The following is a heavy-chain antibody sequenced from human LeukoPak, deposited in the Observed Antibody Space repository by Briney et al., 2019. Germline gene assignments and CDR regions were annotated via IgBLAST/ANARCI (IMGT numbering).Heavy chain of an antibody. Sequence: SETLSLTCAVSGGSISSSNWWSWVRQPPGKGLEWIGEIYHSGSTNYNPSLKSRVTISVDTSKNQFSLKLSSVTAADTAVYYWAREDGLIPLGSGSYLNYWGQGTLVTVSS. J-gene: IGHJ4*02. CDR1: GGSISSSNW. CDR3: AREDGLIPLGSGSYLNY. D-gene: IGHD3-10*01. CDR2: IYHSGST. V-gene: IGHV4-4*02.